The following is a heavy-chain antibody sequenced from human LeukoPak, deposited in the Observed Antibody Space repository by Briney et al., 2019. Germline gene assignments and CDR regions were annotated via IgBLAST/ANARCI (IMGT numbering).Heavy chain of an antibody. D-gene: IGHD6-13*01. CDR1: GYSFNSYW. Sequence: GESLKISCKGSGYSFNSYWIGWVRQMPGKGLEWMGIIYPGDSDTRYSPSVQGRVTISVDKSISTAYLQWSSLKASDTAIYYCARSGGSASSASLWGQGTLVTVSS. J-gene: IGHJ4*02. CDR2: IYPGDSDT. V-gene: IGHV5-51*01. CDR3: ARSGGSASSASL.